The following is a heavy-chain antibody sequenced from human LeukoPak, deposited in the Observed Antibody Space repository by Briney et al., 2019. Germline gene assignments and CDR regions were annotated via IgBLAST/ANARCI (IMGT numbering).Heavy chain of an antibody. J-gene: IGHJ4*02. Sequence: SVKVSCKASGGTFSSYAISWVRQAPGQGLEWMGGIIPIFGTANYARKFQGRVTITADKSTSTAYMELSSLRSEDTAVYYCARLGSLGYCSGGSCAGVDYWGQGTLVTVSS. CDR3: ARLGSLGYCSGGSCAGVDY. CDR1: GGTFSSYA. V-gene: IGHV1-69*06. D-gene: IGHD2-15*01. CDR2: IIPIFGTA.